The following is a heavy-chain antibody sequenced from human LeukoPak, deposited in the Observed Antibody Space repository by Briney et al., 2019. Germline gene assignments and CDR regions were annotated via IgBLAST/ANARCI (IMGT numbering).Heavy chain of an antibody. V-gene: IGHV3-7*01. Sequence: GGSLRLSCAASGFTFSSYGMHWVRQAPGKGLEWVANIKQDGSEKYYVDSVKGRFTISRDNAKNSQYLQMNSLRAEDTAVYYCAREYNDFWSGYYPYYYYYYMDVWGKGTTVTVSS. D-gene: IGHD3-3*01. CDR1: GFTFSSYG. J-gene: IGHJ6*03. CDR2: IKQDGSEK. CDR3: AREYNDFWSGYYPYYYYYYMDV.